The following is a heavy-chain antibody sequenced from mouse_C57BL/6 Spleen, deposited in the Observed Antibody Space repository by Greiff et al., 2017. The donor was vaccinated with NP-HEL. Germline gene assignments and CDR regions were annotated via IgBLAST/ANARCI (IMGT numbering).Heavy chain of an antibody. CDR2: IHPSDSDT. CDR3: AIPGSTTVSYYYAMDY. CDR1: GYTFTSYW. J-gene: IGHJ4*01. V-gene: IGHV1-74*01. Sequence: QVQLQQPGAELVKPGASVKVSCKASGYTFTSYWMHWVKQRPGQGLEWIGRIHPSDSDTNYNQKFKGKATLTVDKSSSTAYMQLSSLTSEDSAVYYCAIPGSTTVSYYYAMDYWGQGTSVTVSS. D-gene: IGHD1-1*01.